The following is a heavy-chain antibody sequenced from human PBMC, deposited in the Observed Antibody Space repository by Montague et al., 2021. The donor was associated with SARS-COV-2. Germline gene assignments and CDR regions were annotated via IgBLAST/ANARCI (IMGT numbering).Heavy chain of an antibody. Sequence: SETLSLTCTVSGGSISSSSYYWGWIRQPPGKGLEWIGSIYYSGSTYYNPSLKSRVTIPVDTSKNQFSLKLSSVTAADTAVYYCARSPRHYDFWSGYLPGHFDYWGQGTLVTVSS. V-gene: IGHV4-39*01. CDR3: ARSPRHYDFWSGYLPGHFDY. CDR1: GGSISSSSYY. CDR2: IYYSGST. J-gene: IGHJ4*02. D-gene: IGHD3-3*01.